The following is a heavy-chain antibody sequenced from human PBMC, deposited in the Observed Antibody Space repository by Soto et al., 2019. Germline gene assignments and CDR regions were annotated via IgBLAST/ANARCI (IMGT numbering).Heavy chain of an antibody. CDR2: IIWNSEAI. V-gene: IGHV3-9*01. CDR1: GFRFDDYA. J-gene: IGHJ4*02. Sequence: EVRLEESGGRLVQAGTSLRLSCRASGFRFDDYAMHWDRQAPGKGLEWVAGIIWNSEAIDYAESVRGRFTISRDNAENSVFLQMDSLSPEDTALYYCTRDDQGTATSGTPILGSWGQGTPVTVSS. D-gene: IGHD2-15*01. CDR3: TRDDQGTATSGTPILGS.